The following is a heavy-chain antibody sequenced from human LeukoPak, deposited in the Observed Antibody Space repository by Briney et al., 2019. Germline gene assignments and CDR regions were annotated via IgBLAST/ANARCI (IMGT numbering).Heavy chain of an antibody. CDR2: ISWNSGSI. V-gene: IGHV3-9*01. CDR1: GFTFDDYA. Sequence: PGRSLRLSCAASGFTFDDYAMHWVRQAPGKGLEWVSGISWNSGSIGYADSVKGRFTISRENSKNTLHLQVNSLRPEDTGVYYCARDMGTGYCSSARCYAFDYWGQGTLVTVSS. D-gene: IGHD2-2*01. CDR3: ARDMGTGYCSSARCYAFDY. J-gene: IGHJ4*02.